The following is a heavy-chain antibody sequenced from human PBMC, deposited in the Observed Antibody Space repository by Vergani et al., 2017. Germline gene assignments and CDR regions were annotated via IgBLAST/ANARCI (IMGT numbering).Heavy chain of an antibody. J-gene: IGHJ6*03. Sequence: EVQLVESGGGLVQPGGSLRLSCAASGFTCNRYWKSWVRKAPGTGLEWVANVKEDGSEIDYVDSVKGRFTISRDNAKNSLYLQMNSLRAEDTAVYYCARIDYDFWSGSYYYYYMDVWGRGTTATVAS. CDR2: VKEDGSEI. D-gene: IGHD3-3*01. CDR3: ARIDYDFWSGSYYYYYMDV. CDR1: GFTCNRYW. V-gene: IGHV3-7*01.